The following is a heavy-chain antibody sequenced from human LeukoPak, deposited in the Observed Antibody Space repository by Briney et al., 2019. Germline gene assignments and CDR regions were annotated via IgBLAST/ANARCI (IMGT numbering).Heavy chain of an antibody. CDR1: GASISSSTYY. J-gene: IGHJ4*02. V-gene: IGHV4-39*07. D-gene: IGHD3-22*01. CDR2: INHSGST. Sequence: PSETLSLTCTVSGASISSSTYYWGWIRQPPGKGLEWLGEINHSGSTNYNQSLKSRVTISVDTSKNQFSLKLSSVTAADTAVYYCARVLRVTYYYDSSGYAYWGQGTLVTVSS. CDR3: ARVLRVTYYYDSSGYAY.